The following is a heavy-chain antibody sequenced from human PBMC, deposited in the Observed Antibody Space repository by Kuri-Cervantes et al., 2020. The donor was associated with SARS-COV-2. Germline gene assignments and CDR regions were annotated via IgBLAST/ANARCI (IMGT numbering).Heavy chain of an antibody. CDR2: MNPNSGNT. Sequence: ASVKVSCKASGYTFTSYDINWVRQATGQGLEWMGWMNPNSGNTGYAQKFQGRVTMTRNTSISTAYMELSSLRSGDTAVYYCARFSSGQLWLRGYYYYYMEVWGKGTTVTVSS. CDR1: GYTFTSYD. V-gene: IGHV1-8*01. D-gene: IGHD5-18*01. CDR3: ARFSSGQLWLRGYYYYYMEV. J-gene: IGHJ6*03.